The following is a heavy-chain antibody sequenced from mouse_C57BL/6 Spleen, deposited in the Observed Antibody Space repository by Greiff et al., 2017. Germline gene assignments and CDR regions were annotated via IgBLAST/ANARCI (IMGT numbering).Heavy chain of an antibody. J-gene: IGHJ2*01. Sequence: QVQLQQSGAELVRPGASVTLSCKASGYTFTDYDMHWVKQTPVHGLEWIGAIDPETGGTAYKQKFKGKAILTADKSSSTAYMELRSLTSEDSAVYYCTREPTTVVAPNYFDYWGQGTTLTVSS. V-gene: IGHV1-15*01. CDR3: TREPTTVVAPNYFDY. CDR2: IDPETGGT. D-gene: IGHD1-1*01. CDR1: GYTFTDYD.